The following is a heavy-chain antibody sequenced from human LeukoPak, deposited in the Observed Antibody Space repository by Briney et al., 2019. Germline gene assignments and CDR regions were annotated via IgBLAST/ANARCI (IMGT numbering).Heavy chain of an antibody. V-gene: IGHV3-21*03. CDR2: ISSSSSYI. Sequence: GGSLRLSCAASGFTFSRYSMNWVRQAQGKGLGWVSSISSSSSYIYYADSVKGRFTISRDNVKNSLYLQMNSLRAEDTAVYYCARGSLYSQNDYWGQGTLVTVSS. J-gene: IGHJ4*02. CDR1: GFTFSRYS. CDR3: ARGSLYSQNDY. D-gene: IGHD5-18*01.